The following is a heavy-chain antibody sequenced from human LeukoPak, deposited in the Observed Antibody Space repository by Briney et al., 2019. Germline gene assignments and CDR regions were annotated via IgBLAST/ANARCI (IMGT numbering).Heavy chain of an antibody. Sequence: PSETLSLTCTVSGGSISTYYWSWIRQPPGKGLEWIGYIYYSGNTNYNPSLKSRVTMSIDTSKNQFSLMLSSLTAADTAVYYCARVGSWCFVLWGRGTLVTVSA. J-gene: IGHJ2*01. CDR2: IYYSGNT. CDR3: ARVGSWCFVL. V-gene: IGHV4-59*01. CDR1: GGSISTYY. D-gene: IGHD2-15*01.